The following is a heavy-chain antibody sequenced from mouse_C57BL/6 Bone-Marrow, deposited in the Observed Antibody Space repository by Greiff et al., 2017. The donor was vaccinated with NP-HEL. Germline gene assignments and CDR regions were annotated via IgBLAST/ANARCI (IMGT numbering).Heavy chain of an antibody. CDR3: AIYDGYPFAY. CDR2: INPGSGGT. J-gene: IGHJ3*01. D-gene: IGHD2-3*01. Sequence: QVQLQQSGAELVRPGTSVKVSCKASGYAFTNYLIEWVKQRPGQGLEWIGVINPGSGGTNYNEKFKGKATLTADNSSSTAYMQLSSLTSEDSAVYFCAIYDGYPFAYWGQGTLVTVSA. CDR1: GYAFTNYL. V-gene: IGHV1-54*01.